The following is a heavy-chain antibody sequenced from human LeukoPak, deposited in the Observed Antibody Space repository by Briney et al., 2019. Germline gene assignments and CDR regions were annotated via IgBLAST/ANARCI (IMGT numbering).Heavy chain of an antibody. Sequence: WVRQAPGKGLEWIGSIYYSGSTYYNPSLKSRVTISVDTSKNQFSLKLSSVTAADTAVYHCARDPDSSSWLSGQSYWYFDLWGRGTLVTVSS. D-gene: IGHD6-13*01. CDR3: ARDPDSSSWLSGQSYWYFDL. J-gene: IGHJ2*01. CDR2: IYYSGST. V-gene: IGHV4-39*07.